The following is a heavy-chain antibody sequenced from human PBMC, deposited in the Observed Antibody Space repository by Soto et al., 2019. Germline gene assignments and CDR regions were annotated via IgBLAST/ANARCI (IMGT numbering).Heavy chain of an antibody. V-gene: IGHV3-21*01. CDR2: ISSSSNYI. J-gene: IGHJ6*04. Sequence: KGLEWVSSISSSSNYIYYTDSMKGRFTISRDNAKNSLYLQMNSLRAEDTAVYYCARLLRGYSSSWYRGGMDVWGKGTTVTVSP. CDR3: ARLLRGYSSSWYRGGMDV. D-gene: IGHD6-13*01.